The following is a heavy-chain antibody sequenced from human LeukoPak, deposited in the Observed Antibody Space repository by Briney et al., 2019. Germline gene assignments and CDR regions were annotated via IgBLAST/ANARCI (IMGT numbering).Heavy chain of an antibody. CDR2: IYYSGST. J-gene: IGHJ4*02. V-gene: IGHV4-30-4*08. CDR3: ARSSNYGDELDY. CDR1: GGSISSGGYY. Sequence: PSQTLSLTCTVSGGSISSGGYYWSWIRQHPGKGLEWIGSIYYSGSTNYNPSLQGRVTISLDTSKNQFSLKLSSVTAADTAVYYCARSSNYGDELDYWGQGTLVTVSS. D-gene: IGHD4-11*01.